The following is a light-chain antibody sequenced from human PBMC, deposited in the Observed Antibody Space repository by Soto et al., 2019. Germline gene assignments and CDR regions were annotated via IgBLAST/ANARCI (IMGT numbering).Light chain of an antibody. CDR2: AAS. J-gene: IGKJ2*01. CDR3: QHYGASPLFT. V-gene: IGKV3-20*01. CDR1: QSLSDSY. Sequence: ELVLTQSPVTLSLSPGERATLSCRASQSLSDSYLAWYQQRPGQAPRLVIYAASTRASGIPDRFSGSGSGTDYTLTISRLEPEDFAIYFCQHYGASPLFTFGQGTRLEIK.